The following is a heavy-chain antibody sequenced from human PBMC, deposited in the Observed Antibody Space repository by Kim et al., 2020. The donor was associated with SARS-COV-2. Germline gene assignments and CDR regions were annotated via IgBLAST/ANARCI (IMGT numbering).Heavy chain of an antibody. J-gene: IGHJ4*02. CDR3: ARNTMIAYYFDY. Sequence: YYNPSLKSRVTISVDTSKNQFSLKLSSVTAADTAVYYCARNTMIAYYFDYWGQGTLVTVSS. V-gene: IGHV4-39*01. D-gene: IGHD3-22*01.